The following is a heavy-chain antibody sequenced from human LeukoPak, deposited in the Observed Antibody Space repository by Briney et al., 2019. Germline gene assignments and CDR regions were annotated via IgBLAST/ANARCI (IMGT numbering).Heavy chain of an antibody. Sequence: SETLSLTCTVSGGSISSHYYWIWIRQPPGKGLEWIGSIYYSGSTYYSPSLKSRVTISVDTSKNQFSLKLSSVTAADTAVYYCARRRAEGGSNGHYNWFDPWGQGILVTVSS. CDR2: IYYSGST. CDR3: ARRRAEGGSNGHYNWFDP. CDR1: GGSISSHYY. D-gene: IGHD6-13*01. V-gene: IGHV4-39*01. J-gene: IGHJ5*02.